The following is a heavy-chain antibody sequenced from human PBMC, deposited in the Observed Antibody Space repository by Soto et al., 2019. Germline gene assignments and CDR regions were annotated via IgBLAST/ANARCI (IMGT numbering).Heavy chain of an antibody. V-gene: IGHV3-33*01. J-gene: IGHJ4*02. CDR2: IWYDGSNK. Sequence: GGSLRLSCAASGFTFSSYGRHWVRQAPGKGLEWVAVIWYDGSNKYYADSVKGRFTISRDNSKNTLYLQMNSLRAEDTAVYYCARTYGSGSYLVPFDYWGQGTLVPSPQ. D-gene: IGHD3-10*01. CDR3: ARTYGSGSYLVPFDY. CDR1: GFTFSSYG.